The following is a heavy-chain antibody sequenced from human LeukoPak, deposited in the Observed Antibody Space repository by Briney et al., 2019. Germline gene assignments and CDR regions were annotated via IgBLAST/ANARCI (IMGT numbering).Heavy chain of an antibody. V-gene: IGHV3-23*01. J-gene: IGHJ4*02. CDR2: ISGSGGST. CDR3: AKRVGTKSSPFDY. CDR1: GFTFSSYA. D-gene: IGHD1-26*01. Sequence: GGSLRLSRAASGFTFSSYAMSWVRQAPGKGLEWVSTISGSGGSTYYADSVKGRFSISRDNSKNTLDLEMNSLRVDDTAVYYCAKRVGTKSSPFDYWGQGTLVTVSS.